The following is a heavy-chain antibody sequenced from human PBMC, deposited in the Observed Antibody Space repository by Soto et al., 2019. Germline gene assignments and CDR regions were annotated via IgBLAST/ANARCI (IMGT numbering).Heavy chain of an antibody. D-gene: IGHD3-3*01. J-gene: IGHJ4*02. CDR3: ARGELLEWLLDY. V-gene: IGHV4-34*01. CDR2: INHSGST. Sequence: SLTCAVYGGSFSGYYWSWIRQPPGKGLEWIGEINHSGSTNYNPSLKSRVTISVDTSKNQFSLKLSSVTAADTAVYYCARGELLEWLLDYWGQGTLVTVSS. CDR1: GGSFSGYY.